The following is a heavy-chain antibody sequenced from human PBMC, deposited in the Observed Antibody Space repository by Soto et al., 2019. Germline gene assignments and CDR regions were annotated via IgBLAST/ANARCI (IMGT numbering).Heavy chain of an antibody. D-gene: IGHD3-9*01. CDR1: GFTFSSYG. CDR3: AKDGLYFDWLLDHQYYFDY. CDR2: ISYDGSNK. Sequence: GGSLRLSCAASGFTFSSYGMHWVRQAPGKGLEWVAVISYDGSNKYYADSVKGRFTISRDNSKNTLYLQMNSLRAEDTAVYYCAKDGLYFDWLLDHQYYFDYWGQGTLVTVSS. J-gene: IGHJ4*02. V-gene: IGHV3-30*18.